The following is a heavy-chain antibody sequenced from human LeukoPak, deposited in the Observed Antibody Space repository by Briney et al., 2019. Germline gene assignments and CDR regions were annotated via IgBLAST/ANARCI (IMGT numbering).Heavy chain of an antibody. D-gene: IGHD2-2*01. CDR3: ARDRSTKYSCDY. V-gene: IGHV3-30*03. CDR1: GFTFSSYA. J-gene: IGHJ4*02. CDR2: ISYDGTNK. Sequence: PGRSLRLSCAASGFTFSSYAMHWVRQAPGKGLEWVAVISYDGTNKYYLDSVKGRFIISRDNSKNTLHLQMSSLRTEDTAVYYCARDRSTKYSCDYWGQGTLVSVSS.